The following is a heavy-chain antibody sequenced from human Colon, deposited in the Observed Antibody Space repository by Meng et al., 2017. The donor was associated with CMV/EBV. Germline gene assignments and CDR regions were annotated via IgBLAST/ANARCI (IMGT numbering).Heavy chain of an antibody. D-gene: IGHD6-19*01. Sequence: GESLKISCAASGFTFNTAWMTWVRQAPGKGLEWVSYISSSGSTIYYADSVKGRFTISRDNAKNSLYLQMNSLRAEDTAVYYCARCEGDPDRGVAGTLVDYWGQGTLVTVSS. CDR2: ISSSGSTI. V-gene: IGHV3-11*01. CDR3: ARCEGDPDRGVAGTLVDY. J-gene: IGHJ4*02. CDR1: GFTFNTAW.